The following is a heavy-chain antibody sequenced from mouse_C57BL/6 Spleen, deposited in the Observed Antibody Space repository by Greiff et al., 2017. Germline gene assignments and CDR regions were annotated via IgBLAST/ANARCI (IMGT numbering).Heavy chain of an antibody. CDR2: IYPGSGST. CDR1: GYTFTSYW. CDR3: ARRAQALAMDY. Sequence: VKLQQPGAELVKPGASVKMSCKASGYTFTSYWITWVKQRPGQGLEWIGDIYPGSGSTNYNEKFKSKATLTVDTSSSPAYMQLSSLTSEDSAVYYCARRAQALAMDYWGQGTSVTVSS. J-gene: IGHJ4*01. D-gene: IGHD3-2*02. V-gene: IGHV1-55*01.